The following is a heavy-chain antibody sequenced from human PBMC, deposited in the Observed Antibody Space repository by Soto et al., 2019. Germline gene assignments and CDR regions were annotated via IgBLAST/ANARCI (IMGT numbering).Heavy chain of an antibody. J-gene: IGHJ6*04. D-gene: IGHD4-17*01. V-gene: IGHV4-34*01. CDR1: GGSFSGYY. CDR2: INHSGST. CDR3: ERQRSRTHYYYYGKDV. Sequence: PSETLSLTCAVYGGSFSGYYWSWIRQPPGKGLEWIGEINHSGSTNYNPSLKSRVTISVDTSKNQFSLTLSSVTAADTAVYYCERQRSRTHYYYYGKDVWGKGTTVTVS.